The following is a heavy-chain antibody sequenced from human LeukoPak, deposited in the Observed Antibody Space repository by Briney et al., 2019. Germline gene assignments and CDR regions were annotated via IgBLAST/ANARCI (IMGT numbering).Heavy chain of an antibody. Sequence: PGGSLRLSCAASGFTFSSYAMSWVRQAPGKGLEWVSAISGSGGSTYYADSVKGRFTISRDNSKNTLYLQVNSLRAEDTAVYYCAKGRDSSSWTVPFDPWGQGTLVTVSS. CDR1: GFTFSSYA. CDR3: AKGRDSSSWTVPFDP. J-gene: IGHJ5*02. D-gene: IGHD6-13*01. V-gene: IGHV3-23*01. CDR2: ISGSGGST.